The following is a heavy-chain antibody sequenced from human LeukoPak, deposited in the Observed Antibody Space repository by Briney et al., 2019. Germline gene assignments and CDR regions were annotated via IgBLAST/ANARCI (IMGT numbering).Heavy chain of an antibody. D-gene: IGHD3-9*01. CDR3: ARNQLRYFDWLSFDY. J-gene: IGHJ4*02. Sequence: GGSLRLSCAASGFTFSSYGMHWVRQAPGKGLEWVAVISYDGSNKYYADSVKGRFTISRDNSKNTLYLQMNSLRAEDTAVYYCARNQLRYFDWLSFDYWGQGTLVTVSS. V-gene: IGHV3-30*03. CDR2: ISYDGSNK. CDR1: GFTFSSYG.